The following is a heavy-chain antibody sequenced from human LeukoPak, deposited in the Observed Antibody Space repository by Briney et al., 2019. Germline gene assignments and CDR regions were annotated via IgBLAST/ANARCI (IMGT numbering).Heavy chain of an antibody. V-gene: IGHV4-59*01. CDR1: GGSISSYY. CDR2: IYYSGST. D-gene: IGHD6-13*01. Sequence: SKTLSLTCTVSGGSISSYYWSWIRQPPGKGLEWIGYIYYSGSTNYNPSLKSRVTISVDTSKNQFSLKLSSVTAADTAVYYCARVPLAAAGDYYFDYWGQGTLVTVSS. CDR3: ARVPLAAAGDYYFDY. J-gene: IGHJ4*02.